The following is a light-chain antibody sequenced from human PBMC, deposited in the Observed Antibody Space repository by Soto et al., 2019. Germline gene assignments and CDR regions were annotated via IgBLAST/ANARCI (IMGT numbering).Light chain of an antibody. V-gene: IGLV2-8*01. CDR2: EVS. Sequence: QSALTQPPSASGSPGQSVTISCTGTSSDVGGYNYVSWYQQHPGKAPKLMIYEVSKRPSGVPDRFSGAKTGNTAALTVSGRQAEDEDDYYCSSYAGSNNLGVFGTGTKLTVL. CDR1: SSDVGGYNY. J-gene: IGLJ1*01. CDR3: SSYAGSNNLGV.